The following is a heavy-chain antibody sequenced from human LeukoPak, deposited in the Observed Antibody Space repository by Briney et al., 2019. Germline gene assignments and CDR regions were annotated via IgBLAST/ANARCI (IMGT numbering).Heavy chain of an antibody. CDR1: GFAVSSNY. CDR3: AKGDWYNWNDVRIGYYYYYYMDV. Sequence: QAGGSLRLSCVASGFAVSSNYMCWVRRAPGKGLECISLIYSGGSTYYADSVKGRFTISRDNSKNTLYLQMNSLRAEDTAVYYCAKGDWYNWNDVRIGYYYYYYMDVWGKGTTVTVSS. CDR2: IYSGGST. D-gene: IGHD1-1*01. V-gene: IGHV3-53*01. J-gene: IGHJ6*03.